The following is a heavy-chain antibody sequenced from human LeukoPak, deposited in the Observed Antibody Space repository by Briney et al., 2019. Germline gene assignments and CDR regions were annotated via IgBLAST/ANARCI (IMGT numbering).Heavy chain of an antibody. J-gene: IGHJ6*04. CDR3: AELGITMIGGV. V-gene: IGHV3-53*01. CDR2: IYSDNT. Sequence: PGGSLRLSCTVSGFTVSSNSMSWVRQAPGKGLEWVSFIYSDNTHYSDSVKGRFTISRDNSKNTLYLQMNSLRAEDTAVYYCAELGITMIGGVWGKGTTVTTSS. CDR1: GFTVSSNS. D-gene: IGHD3-10*02.